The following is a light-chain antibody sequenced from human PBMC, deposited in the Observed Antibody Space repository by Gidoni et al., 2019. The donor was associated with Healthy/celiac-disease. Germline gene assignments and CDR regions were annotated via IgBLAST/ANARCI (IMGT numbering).Light chain of an antibody. V-gene: IGLV1-47*01. J-gene: IGLJ3*02. CDR3: AVWDDSLSGHCV. Sequence: QSVLTQPPSASGTPGQRVTISCSVSSSNIGRHSVYWYQQLPGTAPQLLIYRNNQRPSGVPDRFAGSKSGTSASLAVSGLRSEDEADYYCAVWDDSLSGHCVCGGGTKLTVL. CDR2: RNN. CDR1: SSNIGRHS.